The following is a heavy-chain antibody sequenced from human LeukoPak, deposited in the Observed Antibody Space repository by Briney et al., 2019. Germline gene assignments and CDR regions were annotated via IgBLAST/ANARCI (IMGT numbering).Heavy chain of an antibody. CDR1: GYTFTSYG. Sequence: ASVKVSCKASGYTFTSYGISWVRQAPGQGLEWMGWISAYNGNTNYAQKLQGRVTMTRDTSISTAYMELSRLRSDDTAVYYCAREIGRYCTNGVCREYYYYYYDMDVWGQGTTVTVSS. D-gene: IGHD2-8*01. J-gene: IGHJ6*02. CDR3: AREIGRYCTNGVCREYYYYYYDMDV. CDR2: ISAYNGNT. V-gene: IGHV1-18*01.